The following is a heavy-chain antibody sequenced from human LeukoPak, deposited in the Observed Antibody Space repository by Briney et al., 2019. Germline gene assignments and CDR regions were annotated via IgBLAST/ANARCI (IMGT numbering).Heavy chain of an antibody. V-gene: IGHV4-38-2*02. Sequence: SETLSLTCSVSGYSISSGYYWGWIRQPPGKGLEWIGSIYHSGRTYFNPSLKSRVTISIDTSKNQFSLKLSSVTAADTAVYYCARDRIAVPDPPNWFDPWGQGTLVIVSS. CDR1: GYSISSGYY. J-gene: IGHJ5*02. D-gene: IGHD6-19*01. CDR2: IYHSGRT. CDR3: ARDRIAVPDPPNWFDP.